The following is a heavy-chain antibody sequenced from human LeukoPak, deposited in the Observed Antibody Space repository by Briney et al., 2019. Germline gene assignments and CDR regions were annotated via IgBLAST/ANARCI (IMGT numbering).Heavy chain of an antibody. J-gene: IGHJ4*02. CDR2: IYSSGSA. CDR1: GDSISIYY. V-gene: IGHV4-4*07. D-gene: IGHD3-10*01. Sequence: PSETLSLTCTVSGDSISIYYWSWVRQPAGKGLEWIGRIYSSGSANYNPSLKNRVNMSVDTSKNQFFLNLTSVTAADTAVYYCARTRGGDYAHFDYWGQGTLVTVSS. CDR3: ARTRGGDYAHFDY.